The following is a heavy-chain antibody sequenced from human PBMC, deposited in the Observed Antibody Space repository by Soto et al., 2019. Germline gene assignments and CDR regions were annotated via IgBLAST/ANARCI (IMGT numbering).Heavy chain of an antibody. CDR2: INAGNSET. CDR1: GYTFTSYA. Sequence: ASVKVSCKASGYTFTSYAMHWVRQAPGQRLEWMGWINAGNSETKYSQKLQGRVTITSDTSASTAYMEQNTLTADDTAVFFCAKDPMVRDCSGGTCYFDYWGPGTLVTVSS. CDR3: AKDPMVRDCSGGTCYFDY. J-gene: IGHJ4*02. D-gene: IGHD2-15*01. V-gene: IGHV1-3*01.